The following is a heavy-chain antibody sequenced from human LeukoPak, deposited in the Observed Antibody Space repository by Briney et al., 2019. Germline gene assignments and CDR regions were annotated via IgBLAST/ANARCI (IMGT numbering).Heavy chain of an antibody. CDR2: FDPEDGET. J-gene: IGHJ4*02. CDR3: ATDAQSLVGATIFDYFDY. D-gene: IGHD1-26*01. Sequence: ASVKVSCKVSGYTLTELSMHWVRQAPGKGLEWMGGFDPEDGETIYAQKFQGRVTMTEDTSTDTAYMELSSLRSEDTAVYYCATDAQSLVGATIFDYFDYWGQGTLVTVSS. V-gene: IGHV1-24*01. CDR1: GYTLTELS.